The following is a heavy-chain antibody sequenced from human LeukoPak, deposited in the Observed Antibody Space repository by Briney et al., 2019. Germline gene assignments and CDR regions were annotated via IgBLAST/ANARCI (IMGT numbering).Heavy chain of an antibody. V-gene: IGHV1-18*01. CDR1: GYTFTSYG. J-gene: IGHJ4*02. CDR2: ISAYNGNT. D-gene: IGHD3-22*01. Sequence: ASVEVSCKASGYTFTSYGISWVRQAPGQGLEWMGWISAYNGNTNYAQKLQGRVTMTTDTSTSTAYMELRSLRSDDTAVYYCARTVPVYDSSGYSDYWGQGTLVTVSS. CDR3: ARTVPVYDSSGYSDY.